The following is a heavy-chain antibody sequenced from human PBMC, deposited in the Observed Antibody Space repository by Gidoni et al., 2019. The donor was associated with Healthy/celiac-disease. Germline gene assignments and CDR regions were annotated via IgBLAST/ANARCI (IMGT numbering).Heavy chain of an antibody. CDR1: GFPVSSNY. D-gene: IGHD5-18*01. CDR3: ARTRKVDTAMVFDY. CDR2: SYSGGST. J-gene: IGHJ4*02. V-gene: IGHV3-53*02. Sequence: EVQLVETGGGLIQPGGSLRLSCAASGFPVSSNYMSWVRQAPGKGLEWVSGSYSGGSTYYADSVKGRFTISRDNSKNTLYLQMNSLRAEDTAVYYCARTRKVDTAMVFDYWGQGTLVTVSS.